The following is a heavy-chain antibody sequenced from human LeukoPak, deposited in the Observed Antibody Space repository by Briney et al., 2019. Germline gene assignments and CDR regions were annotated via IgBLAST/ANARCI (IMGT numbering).Heavy chain of an antibody. D-gene: IGHD5-24*01. CDR1: GGSFSGYY. J-gene: IGHJ4*02. CDR2: INHSGST. V-gene: IGHV4-34*01. CDR3: ARQRDGYNYARDYFDY. Sequence: SETLSLTCAVYGGSFSGYYWSWIRQPPGKGLEWIGEINHSGSTYYNPSLKSRVTISVDTSKNQFSLKESSVTAADTAVYYCARQRDGYNYARDYFDYWGQGTLVTVSS.